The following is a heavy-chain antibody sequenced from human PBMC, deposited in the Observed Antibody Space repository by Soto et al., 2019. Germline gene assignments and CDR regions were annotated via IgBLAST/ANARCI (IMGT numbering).Heavy chain of an antibody. Sequence: QVQLVESGGGVVQPGRSLRLSCAASGITFTTYGMHWVRQAPGKGLEWVAVIWYDGSNKYYADSVKGRFTISRDNFKNTLYLQMNCLRAEDTAVYYCARDDYGMDVWGQGTTVTVSS. CDR1: GITFTTYG. CDR2: IWYDGSNK. V-gene: IGHV3-33*01. J-gene: IGHJ6*02. CDR3: ARDDYGMDV.